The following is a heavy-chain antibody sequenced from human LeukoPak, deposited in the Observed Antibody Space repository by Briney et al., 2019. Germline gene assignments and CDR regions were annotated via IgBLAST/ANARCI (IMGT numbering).Heavy chain of an antibody. CDR3: ARYRSIVVVPAARGRGYYFDY. CDR2: IRYDGINK. D-gene: IGHD2-2*01. CDR1: GFTFSTYG. Sequence: GGSLRLSCAASGFTFSTYGMHWVRQAPGKGLEWVAFIRYDGINKYYADSVKGRFTISRDNSKNTLYLQMNSLRAEDTAVYYCARYRSIVVVPAARGRGYYFDYWGQGTLVTVSS. J-gene: IGHJ4*02. V-gene: IGHV3-30*02.